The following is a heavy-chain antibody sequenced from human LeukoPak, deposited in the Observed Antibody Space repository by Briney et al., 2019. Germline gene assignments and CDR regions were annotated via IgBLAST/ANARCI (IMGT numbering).Heavy chain of an antibody. Sequence: SETLSLACTVSGGSISSYHWSWIRQPPGKGLEWIGNIYYSGSTNYNPSLKSRVTISLDTSKDQFSLKLSSVTAADTAVYYCARDEVRFPRVFQHWGQGTLVTVSS. V-gene: IGHV4-59*01. D-gene: IGHD3-10*01. CDR1: GGSISSYH. CDR2: IYYSGST. J-gene: IGHJ1*01. CDR3: ARDEVRFPRVFQH.